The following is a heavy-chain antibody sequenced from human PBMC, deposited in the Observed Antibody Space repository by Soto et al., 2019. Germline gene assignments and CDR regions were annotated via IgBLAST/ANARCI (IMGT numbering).Heavy chain of an antibody. J-gene: IGHJ6*02. CDR3: ARVRSSFGLLYRMAV. CDR2: IYYSGST. CDR1: GGSISSYY. Sequence: SETLSLTCTVSGGSISSYYWSWIRQPPGKGLEWIGYIYYSGSTNYNPSLKSRVTISVDTSKNQFSLKLSSVTAADTAVYYCARVRSSFGLLYRMAVWAQRTTVTVSS. D-gene: IGHD1-26*01. V-gene: IGHV4-59*01.